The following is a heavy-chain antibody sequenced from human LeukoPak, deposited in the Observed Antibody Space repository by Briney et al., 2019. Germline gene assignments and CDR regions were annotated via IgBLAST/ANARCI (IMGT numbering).Heavy chain of an antibody. Sequence: SETLSLTCADSGGSISSYYWSWIRQPPGKGLEWIGYIYSSGSTNYNPSLKSRVTISVDTSKNQFSLKLSSVTAADTAVYYCARDVRPLIHAFDIWGQGTMVTVS. V-gene: IGHV4-59*01. CDR1: GGSISSYY. CDR2: IYSSGST. CDR3: ARDVRPLIHAFDI. J-gene: IGHJ3*02.